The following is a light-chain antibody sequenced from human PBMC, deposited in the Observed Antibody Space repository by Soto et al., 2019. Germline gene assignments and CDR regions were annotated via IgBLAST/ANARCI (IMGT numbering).Light chain of an antibody. CDR1: QSVKNY. V-gene: IGKV3-11*01. CDR2: DIS. Sequence: EIVLTQSPATLSLSPGERATLSCRASQSVKNYLAWYQQKPGQAPRLLIYDISNRATGIPARFSGSGSGADFPLTISSLEAEDFAVYCYQQGNNWPWLTFGGRTRVEIK. J-gene: IGKJ4*01. CDR3: QQGNNWPWLT.